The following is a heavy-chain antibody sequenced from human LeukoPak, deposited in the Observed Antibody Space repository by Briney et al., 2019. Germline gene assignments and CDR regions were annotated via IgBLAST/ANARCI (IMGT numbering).Heavy chain of an antibody. CDR2: INSDGSST. V-gene: IGHV3-74*01. CDR3: ARESSVGAHKAFDY. J-gene: IGHJ4*02. Sequence: TGGSLRLSCAASGFTLSSYWMHWVRQAPGKGLVWVSRINSDGSSTSYADSVKGRFTISRDNAKNTLYLQMNSLRAEDTAVYYCARESSVGAHKAFDYWGQGTLVTVSS. D-gene: IGHD1-26*01. CDR1: GFTLSSYW.